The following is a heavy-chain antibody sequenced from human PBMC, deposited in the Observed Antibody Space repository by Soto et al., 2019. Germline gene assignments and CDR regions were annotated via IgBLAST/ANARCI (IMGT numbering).Heavy chain of an antibody. V-gene: IGHV4-31*03. CDR3: AREIYDSSGYDDAFDI. Sequence: PSETLSLTCTVSGGSISSGGYYWSWIRQHPGKGLEWIGYIYYSGSTYYNPSLKSRVTISVDTSKNQFPLKLSSVTAADTAVYYCAREIYDSSGYDDAFDIWGQGTMVTVSS. D-gene: IGHD3-22*01. J-gene: IGHJ3*02. CDR2: IYYSGST. CDR1: GGSISSGGYY.